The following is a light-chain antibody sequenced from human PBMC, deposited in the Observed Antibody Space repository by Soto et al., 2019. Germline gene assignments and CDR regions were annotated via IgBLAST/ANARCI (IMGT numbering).Light chain of an antibody. Sequence: QSVLTQPPSASASPGQRVTISCAGSTYNIGNNPVHWYQQLPGPAPQALIYRNNDRPPAVPDRCSGCKSATTASLAISGLQSADEAEYYCATWDDSMSGPVFGTGTKVTVL. CDR1: TYNIGNNP. J-gene: IGLJ1*01. CDR3: ATWDDSMSGPV. V-gene: IGLV1-44*01. CDR2: RNN.